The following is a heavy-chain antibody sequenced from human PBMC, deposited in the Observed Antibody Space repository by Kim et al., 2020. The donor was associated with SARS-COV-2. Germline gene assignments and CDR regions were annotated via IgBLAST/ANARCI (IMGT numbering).Heavy chain of an antibody. CDR2: INTNTGNP. CDR3: ARDRHYDILTGYYDYYYGMDV. J-gene: IGHJ6*02. V-gene: IGHV7-4-1*02. D-gene: IGHD3-9*01. CDR1: GYTFTSYA. Sequence: ASVKVSCKASGYTFTSYAMNWVRQAPGQGLEWMGWINTNTGNPTYAQGFTGRFVFSLDTSVSTAYLQISSLKAEDTAVYYCARDRHYDILTGYYDYYYGMDVWGQGTTVTVSS.